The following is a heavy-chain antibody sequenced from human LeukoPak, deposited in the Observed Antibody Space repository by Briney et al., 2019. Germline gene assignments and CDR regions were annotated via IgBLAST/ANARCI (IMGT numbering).Heavy chain of an antibody. Sequence: GESLKISCKGSAYSFTNYWICWVRQMPGKGLEWMGRIDPGDSQTNYSPSFQGHVTISADKSISTAYLQWSSLKASDTAMYYCARHSSVLNSFDPWGQGTLVTVSS. CDR2: IDPGDSQT. V-gene: IGHV5-10-1*01. D-gene: IGHD3-22*01. J-gene: IGHJ5*02. CDR3: ARHSSVLNSFDP. CDR1: AYSFTNYW.